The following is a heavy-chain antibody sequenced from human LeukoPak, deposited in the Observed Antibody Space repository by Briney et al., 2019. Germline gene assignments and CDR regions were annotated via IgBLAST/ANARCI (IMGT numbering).Heavy chain of an antibody. J-gene: IGHJ4*02. Sequence: GESLKISCQGSGYSFTNYWIGWVRQLPGKGLEWMGVIYPGDSDTRYSPSFQGQDTISADKSISTAYLQWSSLKASDTAMYYCGRSPAPSSGYYQLDYWGQGTLVTVSS. V-gene: IGHV5-51*01. CDR2: IYPGDSDT. CDR3: GRSPAPSSGYYQLDY. CDR1: GYSFTNYW. D-gene: IGHD3-22*01.